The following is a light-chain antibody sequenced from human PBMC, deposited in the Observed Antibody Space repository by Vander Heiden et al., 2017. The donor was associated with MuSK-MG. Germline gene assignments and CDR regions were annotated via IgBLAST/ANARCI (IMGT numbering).Light chain of an antibody. Sequence: EIVMTKSSTISSLSPGDTATLSCRSSQSVTNNLAWYKHRPGQAPRLLIYDTSTRATGIPTRFSGSGSGTEFTLTISSLQSEDFAVYSCQHYNNLPPLLIFGQGTHLEIK. J-gene: IGKJ5*01. V-gene: IGKV3-15*01. CDR2: DTS. CDR3: QHYNNLPPLLI. CDR1: QSVTNN.